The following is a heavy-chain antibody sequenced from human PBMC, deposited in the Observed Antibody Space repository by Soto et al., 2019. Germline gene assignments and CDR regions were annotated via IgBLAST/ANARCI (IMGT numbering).Heavy chain of an antibody. D-gene: IGHD6-19*01. Sequence: PGGSLRLSCAASGFTFSSYAMSWVRQAPGKGLEWVSAISGSGGSTYYADSVKGRFTISVDTSKNQFSLRLGSVTAADAAVYYCVACASGWHAYEYWGLGTLVTVSS. CDR2: ISGSGGST. CDR3: VACASGWHAYEY. J-gene: IGHJ4*02. V-gene: IGHV3-23*01. CDR1: GFTFSSYA.